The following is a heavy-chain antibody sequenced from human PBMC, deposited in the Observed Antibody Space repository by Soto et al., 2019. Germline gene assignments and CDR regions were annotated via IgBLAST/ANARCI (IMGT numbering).Heavy chain of an antibody. CDR2: ISGSGGST. CDR3: AKEGVFLGDYGTVDY. V-gene: IGHV3-23*01. Sequence: EVQLLESGGGLVQPGGSLRLSCAASGFTFSSYAMSWVRQAPGKGLEWVSAISGSGGSTHYADSVKGRFTISRDNSKNTQYLQMNSLRAEDTAVYYCAKEGVFLGDYGTVDYWGQGTLVTVSS. J-gene: IGHJ4*02. D-gene: IGHD4-17*01. CDR1: GFTFSSYA.